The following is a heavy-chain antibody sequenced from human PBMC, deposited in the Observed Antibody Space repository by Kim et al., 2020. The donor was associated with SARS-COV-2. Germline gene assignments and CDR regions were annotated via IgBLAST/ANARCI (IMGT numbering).Heavy chain of an antibody. CDR2: IYSGGSST. CDR1: GFTFSSYA. J-gene: IGHJ4*02. CDR3: AKDRRLGYYGSGSYYPPPYYIDY. V-gene: IGHV3-23*03. D-gene: IGHD3-10*01. Sequence: GGSLRLSCAASGFTFSSYAMSWVRQAPGKGLEWVSVIYSGGSSTYYADSVKGRFTISRDNSKNTLYLQMNSLRAEDTAVYYCAKDRRLGYYGSGSYYPPPYYIDYWGQGTLVTVSS.